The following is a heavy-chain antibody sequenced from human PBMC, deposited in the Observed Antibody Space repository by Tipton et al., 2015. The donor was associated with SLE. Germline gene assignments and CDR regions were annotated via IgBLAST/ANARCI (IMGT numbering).Heavy chain of an antibody. V-gene: IGHV3-11*01. D-gene: IGHD7-27*01. J-gene: IGHJ5*02. Sequence: QLVQSGGGLVKHGGSLRLSCAASGFTFRDHYMSWIRQAPGKGLEWVSYISDSGKTIFYADSVKGRLTISRDNAKQSLDLQMNNLRADDTAIYYCARCLTGDPFLDTWGQGTLVTVS. CDR2: ISDSGKTI. CDR1: GFTFRDHY. CDR3: ARCLTGDPFLDT.